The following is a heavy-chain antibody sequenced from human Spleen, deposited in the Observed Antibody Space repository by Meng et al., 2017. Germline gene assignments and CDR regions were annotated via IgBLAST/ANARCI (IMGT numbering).Heavy chain of an antibody. CDR3: ARDPSVVAPSSIDC. Sequence: ASVKVSCKALGGIFSNYVIGWVRQAPGQGLEWMGWITAYNGNTNYAQKFQGRVTMTTDTSTSTAYMELRSLRSDDTAFYYCARDPSVVAPSSIDCWGHGTLVTVSS. CDR1: GGIFSNYV. V-gene: IGHV1-18*01. CDR2: ITAYNGNT. J-gene: IGHJ4*01. D-gene: IGHD2-15*01.